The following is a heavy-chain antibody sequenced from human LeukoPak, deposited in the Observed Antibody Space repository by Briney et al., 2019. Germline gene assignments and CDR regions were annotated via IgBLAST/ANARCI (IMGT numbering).Heavy chain of an antibody. CDR3: ARETHSSSWYGYYYYYMDV. D-gene: IGHD6-13*01. CDR2: IYYSGST. CDR1: GGSFSGYY. Sequence: SETLSLTCAVYGGSFSGYYWSWIRQPPGKGLEWIGYIYYSGSTNYNPSLKSRVTISVDTSKNQFSLKLSSVTAADTAVYYCARETHSSSWYGYYYYYMDVWGKGTTVTVSS. V-gene: IGHV4-59*01. J-gene: IGHJ6*03.